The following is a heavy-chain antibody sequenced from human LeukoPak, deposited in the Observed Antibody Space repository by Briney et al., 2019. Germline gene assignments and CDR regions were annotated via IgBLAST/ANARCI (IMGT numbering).Heavy chain of an antibody. CDR3: AREKGYGNYFDY. D-gene: IGHD4-17*01. CDR2: IIPIFGTA. Sequence: GASVKVSCKASGYTFSSYGISWVRQAPGQGLEWMGGIIPIFGTANYAQKFQGRVTITADESTSTAYMELSSLRSEDTAVYYCAREKGYGNYFDYWGQGTLVTVSS. V-gene: IGHV1-69*13. CDR1: GYTFSSYG. J-gene: IGHJ4*02.